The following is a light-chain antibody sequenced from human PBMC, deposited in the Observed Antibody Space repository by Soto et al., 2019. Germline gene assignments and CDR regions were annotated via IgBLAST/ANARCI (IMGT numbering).Light chain of an antibody. J-gene: IGLJ3*02. Sequence: QSALTQPASVTGSPGQSITISCTGTSSDIGRYDYVSWFQHHPGRAPRLLIYEVINRLSGVSTRFSGSKSGNTASLTISGFQTEDEADFYCCSFTSSKTWVFGGGTKLTVL. CDR2: EVI. V-gene: IGLV2-14*01. CDR3: CSFTSSKTWV. CDR1: SSDIGRYDY.